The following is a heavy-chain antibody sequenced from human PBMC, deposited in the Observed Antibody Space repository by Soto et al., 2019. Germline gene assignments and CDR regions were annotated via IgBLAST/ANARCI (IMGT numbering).Heavy chain of an antibody. CDR3: ATGGSGYSTY. D-gene: IGHD3-22*01. CDR2: IKSDGGYT. Sequence: EVQLVESGGGLVQPGGSLRLSCAASGFTFNTYWMQWVRQAPGKGLVWVSRIKSDGGYTNYADSVKGRFTISRDNAKNTLFLQMNSLGAEATAVYYCATGGSGYSTYWGQGTLVTVSS. J-gene: IGHJ4*02. V-gene: IGHV3-74*01. CDR1: GFTFNTYW.